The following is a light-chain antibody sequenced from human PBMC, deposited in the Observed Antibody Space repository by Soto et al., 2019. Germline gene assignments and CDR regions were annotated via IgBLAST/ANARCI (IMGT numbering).Light chain of an antibody. CDR1: SSNIGTNF. V-gene: IGLV1-51*01. Sequence: QPVLTQPPSVSAAPGQQVTISCSGSSSNIGTNFVSWYQQVPGSAPKLLFYDNNKRPSGIPDRFSASKSGTSATLGITGLQTGDEAYYYCATWDHSLSAGIFGGGTKLTVL. CDR3: ATWDHSLSAGI. J-gene: IGLJ2*01. CDR2: DNN.